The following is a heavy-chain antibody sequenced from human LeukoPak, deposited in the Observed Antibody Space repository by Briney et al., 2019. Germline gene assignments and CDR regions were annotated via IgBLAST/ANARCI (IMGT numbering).Heavy chain of an antibody. CDR2: ISWNSGSI. V-gene: IGHV3-9*03. Sequence: PGGSLRLSCAASGCTFDDYAMHWVLQAPGKGLEWVSGISWNSGSIGYADSVKGRFTISRDNAKNSLYLQMNSLRAEDMALYYCAKGDYYDSSASVDYWGQGTLVTVSS. CDR3: AKGDYYDSSASVDY. D-gene: IGHD3-22*01. J-gene: IGHJ4*02. CDR1: GCTFDDYA.